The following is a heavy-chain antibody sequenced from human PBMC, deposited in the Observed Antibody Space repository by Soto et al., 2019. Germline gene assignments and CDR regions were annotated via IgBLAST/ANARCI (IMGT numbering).Heavy chain of an antibody. D-gene: IGHD1-26*01. CDR1: GFTFSGSA. V-gene: IGHV3-73*01. J-gene: IGHJ6*02. Sequence: GGSLRLSCAASGFTFSGSAMHWVRQASGKGLEWVGRIRSKANSYATAYAASVKGRFTISRHDSKNTVYLQMNSLKTEDTAVYYCTARRNSGSYQRYYYYGMDVWGQGTTVTVSS. CDR3: TARRNSGSYQRYYYYGMDV. CDR2: IRSKANSYAT.